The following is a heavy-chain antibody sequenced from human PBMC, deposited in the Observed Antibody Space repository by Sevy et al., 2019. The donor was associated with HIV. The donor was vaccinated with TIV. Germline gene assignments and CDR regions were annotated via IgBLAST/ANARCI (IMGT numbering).Heavy chain of an antibody. D-gene: IGHD3-22*01. V-gene: IGHV3-33*01. Sequence: GGSLRLSCAASGFTFSSYGMHWVRQAPGKGLEWVAVIWYDGSNKYYADSVKGRFTISRDNSKNTLYLQMNSLRAEDTAVYYCAREDSSGSNWFDPWGQGTLVTVSS. CDR2: IWYDGSNK. CDR3: AREDSSGSNWFDP. J-gene: IGHJ5*02. CDR1: GFTFSSYG.